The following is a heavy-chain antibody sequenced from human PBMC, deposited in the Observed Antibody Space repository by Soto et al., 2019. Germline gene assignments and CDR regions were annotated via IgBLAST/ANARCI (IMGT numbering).Heavy chain of an antibody. CDR1: GYTFSSYS. CDR3: AGDPDSHYNDSHASSYP. J-gene: IGHJ5*02. D-gene: IGHD4-4*01. CDR2: IIPIIGII. Sequence: SVKVSCKASGYTFSSYSMNWVRQAPGQGLEWMGRIIPIIGIINYAQKFQGRVTISADKFTGTAYMELTGLRSDDTAVYYCAGDPDSHYNDSHASSYPWGQGTLVTVSS. V-gene: IGHV1-69*04.